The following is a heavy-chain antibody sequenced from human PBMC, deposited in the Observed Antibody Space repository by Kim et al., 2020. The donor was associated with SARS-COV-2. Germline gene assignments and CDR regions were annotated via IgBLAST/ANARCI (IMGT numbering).Heavy chain of an antibody. Sequence: DSVKGRFTISRDNSKNTLYLQINSLRAEDTAVYYCTREARGTIKEHNWFGPWGQGTLVTVSS. CDR3: TREARGTIKEHNWFGP. V-gene: IGHV3-30*07. D-gene: IGHD3-10*01. J-gene: IGHJ5*02.